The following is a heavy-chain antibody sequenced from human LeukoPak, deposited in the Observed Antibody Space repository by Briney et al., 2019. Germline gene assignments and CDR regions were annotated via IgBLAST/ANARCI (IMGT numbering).Heavy chain of an antibody. V-gene: IGHV4-61*01. D-gene: IGHD4-11*01. J-gene: IGHJ4*02. CDR3: ARADSNYSYYFDY. Sequence: SETLSLTCTVSGGSVSSGSYYWSWIRQPPGKGLEWIGYIYYSGSTNYNPSLKSRVTISVDTSKNQFSLKLSSVTAADTAVYYCARADSNYSYYFDYWGQGTLVTVSS. CDR2: IYYSGST. CDR1: GGSVSSGSYY.